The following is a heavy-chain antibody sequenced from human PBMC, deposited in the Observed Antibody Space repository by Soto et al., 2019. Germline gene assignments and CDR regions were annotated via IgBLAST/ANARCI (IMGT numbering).Heavy chain of an antibody. Sequence: EVQLVESGGGLVKPGGSLRLSCAASGFSFSNGWMSWVRQAPGKGLEWVGRIKSKTDGETTDYAAPVKGRFTISRDDSKNTLEVQRKSVKIEDTAGYYCSTDGGGWGQGTLVTVSS. D-gene: IGHD3-16*01. V-gene: IGHV3-15*05. CDR1: GFSFSNGW. J-gene: IGHJ1*01. CDR3: STDGGG. CDR2: IKSKTDGETT.